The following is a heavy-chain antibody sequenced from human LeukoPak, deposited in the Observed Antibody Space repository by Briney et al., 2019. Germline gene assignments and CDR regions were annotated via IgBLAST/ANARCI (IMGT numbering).Heavy chain of an antibody. V-gene: IGHV1-18*01. J-gene: IGHJ4*02. CDR3: ARDLPATRSIRGVYFDY. CDR2: ISAYNGNT. CDR1: GYTFTSYG. D-gene: IGHD3-10*01. Sequence: ASVKVSCKASGYTFTSYGISWVRQAPGQGLEWMGWISAYNGNTNYAQKLQGRVTMTTDTSTSTAYMELRSLRSDDTVVYYCARDLPATRSIRGVYFDYWGQGTLVTVSS.